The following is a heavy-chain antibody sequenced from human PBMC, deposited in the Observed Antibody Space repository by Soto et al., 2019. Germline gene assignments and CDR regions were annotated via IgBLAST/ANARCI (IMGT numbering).Heavy chain of an antibody. J-gene: IGHJ6*02. CDR3: ARGYYDSSGYYYKTKNYYYYGMDV. V-gene: IGHV1-18*01. D-gene: IGHD3-22*01. Sequence: ASVKVSCKASGYTFTSYGISWVRQAPGQGLEWMGWISAYNGNTNYAQKLQGRVTMTTDTSTSTAYMELRSLRSDDTAVYYCARGYYDSSGYYYKTKNYYYYGMDVWGQGTTVTVSS. CDR1: GYTFTSYG. CDR2: ISAYNGNT.